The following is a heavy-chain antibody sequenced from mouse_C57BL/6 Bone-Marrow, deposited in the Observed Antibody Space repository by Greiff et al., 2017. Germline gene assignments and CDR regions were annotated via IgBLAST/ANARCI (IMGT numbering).Heavy chain of an antibody. CDR3: AREMVAQYYFDY. V-gene: IGHV1-81*01. J-gene: IGHJ2*01. D-gene: IGHD2-3*01. CDR2: IYPRSGNT. CDR1: GYTFTSYG. Sequence: QVQLKESGAELARPGASVKLSCKASGYTFTSYGISWVKQRTGQGLEWIGKIYPRSGNTYYNVKFKGKDTMTADKSSRTADLELRSLTSEDSTIYFWAREMVAQYYFDYWVQGTTLTVSS.